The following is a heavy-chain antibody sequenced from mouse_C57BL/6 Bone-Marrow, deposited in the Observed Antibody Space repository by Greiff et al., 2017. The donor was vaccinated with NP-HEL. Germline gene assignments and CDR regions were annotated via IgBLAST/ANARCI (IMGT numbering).Heavy chain of an antibody. J-gene: IGHJ2*01. CDR2: IWTGGGT. CDR1: GFSLTSSA. CDR3: ARWLQGFDY. Sequence: VQGVESGPGLVAPSQSLSITCTVSGFSLTSSAISWVRQPPGKGLEWLGVIWTGGGTNYNSALKSRLSISKDNSKSQVFLKMNSLQTYDTARYYCARWLQGFDYWGQGTTLTVSS. V-gene: IGHV2-9-1*01. D-gene: IGHD2-2*01.